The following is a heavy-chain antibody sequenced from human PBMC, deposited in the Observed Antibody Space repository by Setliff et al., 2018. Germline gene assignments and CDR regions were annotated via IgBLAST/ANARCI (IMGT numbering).Heavy chain of an antibody. CDR2: IKQEGSEK. J-gene: IGHJ6*02. V-gene: IGHV3-7*01. D-gene: IGHD6-13*01. Sequence: GGSLRLSCAASGFTFSSYWMSWVRQAPGKGLEWVANIKQEGSEKYYVDSVKGRFTISRDNAKISLYLQMSSLRAEDTAVYYCARELAAAANYYYYYGMDVWGQGTTVTVSS. CDR1: GFTFSSYW. CDR3: ARELAAAANYYYYYGMDV.